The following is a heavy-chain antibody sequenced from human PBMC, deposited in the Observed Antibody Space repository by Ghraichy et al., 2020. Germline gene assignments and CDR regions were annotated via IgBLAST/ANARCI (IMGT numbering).Heavy chain of an antibody. CDR1: GFTFSSYT. J-gene: IGHJ5*01. V-gene: IGHV3-23*01. CDR3: AKAYAITGSFLPFDS. Sequence: GGSLRLSCVASGFTFSSYTMNWVRQAPGGGLEWVSAINTGSGTNHADSVKGRFTVSRDNSKNTLYLQMNSLKLEDTAVYYCAKAYAITGSFLPFDSWGQGTRVTVSS. D-gene: IGHD2-8*01. CDR2: INTGSGT.